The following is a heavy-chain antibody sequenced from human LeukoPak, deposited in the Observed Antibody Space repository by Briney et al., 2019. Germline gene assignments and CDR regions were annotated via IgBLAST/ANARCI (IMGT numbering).Heavy chain of an antibody. CDR3: ARRVASRPVYCFDY. J-gene: IGHJ4*02. CDR2: VYYIGST. V-gene: IGHV4-59*01. CDR1: GGSISTYY. D-gene: IGHD2-15*01. Sequence: SETLSLTCTVSGGSISTYYWSWIRQPPGKGLEWIGYVYYIGSTKYNPSLTSLVTISVDTSKNHFSLKLSSVTAADTAIYYCARRVASRPVYCFDYWGQGKLVTVSS.